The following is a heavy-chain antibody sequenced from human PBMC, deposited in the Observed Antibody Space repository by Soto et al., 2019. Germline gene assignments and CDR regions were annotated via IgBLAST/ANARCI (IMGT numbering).Heavy chain of an antibody. CDR1: GVSISSRSYY. J-gene: IGHJ4*02. Sequence: SETLSLTCTVSGVSISSRSYYWGWIRQPPGKGLEWIGSIHYSGSTYYNPSLKSRVTISVDTSKNQFSLKLSSVTAADTAVYYCASYYYDTSGYYYVPGVYWGQGTLVTVSS. CDR3: ASYYYDTSGYYYVPGVY. CDR2: IHYSGST. D-gene: IGHD3-22*01. V-gene: IGHV4-39*01.